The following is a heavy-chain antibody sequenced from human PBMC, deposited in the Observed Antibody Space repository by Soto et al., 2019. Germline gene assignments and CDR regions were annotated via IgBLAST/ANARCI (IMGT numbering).Heavy chain of an antibody. Sequence: PSETLSLTCAVSSGSISSSNWWSWVRQPPGKGLEWIGEIYHSGSTNYNPSLKSRVTISVDKSKNQFSLKLSSVTAADTAVYYCARVSDLGWLRTQRVDAFDIWGKGTMVTVSS. V-gene: IGHV4-4*02. CDR3: ARVSDLGWLRTQRVDAFDI. J-gene: IGHJ3*02. D-gene: IGHD5-12*01. CDR1: SGSISSSNW. CDR2: IYHSGST.